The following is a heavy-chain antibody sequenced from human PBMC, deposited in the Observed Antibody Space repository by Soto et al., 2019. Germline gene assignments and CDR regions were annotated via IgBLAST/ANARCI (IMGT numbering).Heavy chain of an antibody. V-gene: IGHV3-30*03. CDR2: ISYDGSNK. CDR3: AINMEGSGYY. CDR1: GFTFISYG. Sequence: PWGSLRLSCAASGFTFISYGIHFFRQAPGKGLEWVAVISYDGSNKYYADSVKGRFTISRDNSKNTLYLQMNSLRAEDTAVYYCAINMEGSGYYWGQGTLVTVSS. D-gene: IGHD3-22*01. J-gene: IGHJ4*02.